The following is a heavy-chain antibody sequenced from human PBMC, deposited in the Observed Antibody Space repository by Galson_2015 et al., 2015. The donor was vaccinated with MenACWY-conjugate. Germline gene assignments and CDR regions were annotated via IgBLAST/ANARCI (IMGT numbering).Heavy chain of an antibody. Sequence: QSGAEVKKPGESLKISCKGSGYSFTSYWIGWVRQMPGKGLKWMGIIYPGDSDTRYSPSVQGKGTISADKSISTAYLQWSSLKASDTAMYYFASCDCSACSCKPPFRIFDYSGQGTLVTASS. D-gene: IGHD2-15*01. V-gene: IGHV5-51*01. CDR2: IYPGDSDT. CDR1: GYSFTSYW. CDR3: ASCDCSACSCKPPFRIFDY. J-gene: IGHJ4*02.